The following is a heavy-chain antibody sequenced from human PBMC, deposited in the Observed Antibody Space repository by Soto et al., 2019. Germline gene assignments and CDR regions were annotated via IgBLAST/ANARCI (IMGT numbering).Heavy chain of an antibody. CDR1: GFTFSSYG. CDR3: ARGYCSGGSCYPYYFDY. CDR2: IWYDGSNK. D-gene: IGHD2-15*01. V-gene: IGHV3-33*01. Sequence: QVQLVESGGGVVQPGRSLRLSCAASGFTFSSYGMHWVRQAPGKGLEWVAVIWYDGSNKYYADSVKGRFTISRDNSKNRLYLQMNSLRAEDTAVYYCARGYCSGGSCYPYYFDYWGQGTLVTVSS. J-gene: IGHJ4*02.